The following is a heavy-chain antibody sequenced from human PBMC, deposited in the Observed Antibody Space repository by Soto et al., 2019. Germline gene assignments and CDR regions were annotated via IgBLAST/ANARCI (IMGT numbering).Heavy chain of an antibody. CDR1: GGSISSGDYY. V-gene: IGHV4-30-4*01. D-gene: IGHD3-22*01. CDR2: IYYSGST. Sequence: QVQLQESGPGLVKPSQTLSLTCTVSGGSISSGDYYWSWIRQPPGKGLEWIGYIYYSGSTYYNPSLKSRVNISVDTSKNQFSLKLSSVTAADTAVYYCARGSYYYDSSGYYHYWGQGPLVTVSS. J-gene: IGHJ4*02. CDR3: ARGSYYYDSSGYYHY.